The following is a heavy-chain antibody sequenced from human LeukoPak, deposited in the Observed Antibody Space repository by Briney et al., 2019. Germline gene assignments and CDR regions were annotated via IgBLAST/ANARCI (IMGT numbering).Heavy chain of an antibody. CDR1: GFTVSSNY. CDR3: ARVNTPDIVVVPAAAFDY. V-gene: IGHV3-53*01. CDR2: IYSGGST. D-gene: IGHD2-2*01. Sequence: GGSLRLSCAASGFTVSSNYMSWVRQAPGKGLEWVSVIYSGGSTYYADSVKGRFTISRDNSKNTLYLQMNSLRAEDTAVYYCARVNTPDIVVVPAAAFDYWGQGTLVTVSS. J-gene: IGHJ4*02.